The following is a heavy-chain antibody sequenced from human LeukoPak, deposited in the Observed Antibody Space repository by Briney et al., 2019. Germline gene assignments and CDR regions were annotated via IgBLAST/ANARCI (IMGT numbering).Heavy chain of an antibody. CDR1: GFTFSSYA. J-gene: IGHJ6*03. D-gene: IGHD6-19*01. CDR3: ARDTTYSSGWYRYYYYYYMDV. V-gene: IGHV3-30*04. Sequence: GGSLRLSCAASGFTFSSYAMHWVRQAPGKGLEWVAVISYDGSNKYYADSVKGRFTISRDNAKNSLYLQMNSLRAEDTAVYYCARDTTYSSGWYRYYYYYYMDVWGKGTTVTVSS. CDR2: ISYDGSNK.